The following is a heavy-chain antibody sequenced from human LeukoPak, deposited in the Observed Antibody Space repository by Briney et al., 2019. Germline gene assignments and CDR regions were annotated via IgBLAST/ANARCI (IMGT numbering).Heavy chain of an antibody. CDR3: ARAANRYCSGGSCYFYAFDI. J-gene: IGHJ3*02. CDR1: GYTFTGYY. Sequence: GASVKVSCKASGYTFTGYYMHWVRQAPGQGLEWMGWINPNSGGTNYAQKFQGRVTMTRDTSISTASMELSSLRSEDTAIYYCARAANRYCSGGSCYFYAFDIWGQGTMVTVSS. CDR2: INPNSGGT. V-gene: IGHV1-2*02. D-gene: IGHD2-15*01.